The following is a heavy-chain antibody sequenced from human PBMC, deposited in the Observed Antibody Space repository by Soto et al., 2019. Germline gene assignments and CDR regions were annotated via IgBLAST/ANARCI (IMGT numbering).Heavy chain of an antibody. J-gene: IGHJ4*02. Sequence: QVQLVESGGGVVQPGRSLRLSCAASGFTFSSYGMHWVRQAPGKGLEWVAVISYDGSNKYYADSVKGRFTISRDNSKNTLYLQMNSLRAEDTAVYYCAKELGFTAMAHFFDYWGQGTLVTVSS. V-gene: IGHV3-30*18. CDR3: AKELGFTAMAHFFDY. CDR2: ISYDGSNK. D-gene: IGHD5-18*01. CDR1: GFTFSSYG.